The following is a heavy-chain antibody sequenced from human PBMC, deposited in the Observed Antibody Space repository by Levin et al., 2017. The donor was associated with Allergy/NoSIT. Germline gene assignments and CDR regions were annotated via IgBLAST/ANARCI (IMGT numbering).Heavy chain of an antibody. CDR3: ARITDSSGYYVGGYYFDY. V-gene: IGHV2-26*01. Sequence: SGPTLVKPTETLTLTCTVSGFSLSNARMGVSWIRQPPGKALEWLAHIFSNDEKSYSTSLKSRLTISKDTSKSQVVLTMTNMDPVDTATYYCARITDSSGYYVGGYYFDYWGQGTLVTVSS. CDR1: GFSLSNARMG. CDR2: IFSNDEK. J-gene: IGHJ4*02. D-gene: IGHD3-22*01.